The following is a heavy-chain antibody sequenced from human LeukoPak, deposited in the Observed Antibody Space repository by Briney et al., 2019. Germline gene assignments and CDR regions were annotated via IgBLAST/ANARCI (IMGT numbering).Heavy chain of an antibody. V-gene: IGHV3-7*04. J-gene: IGHJ3*02. CDR2: IKQGESER. CDR3: ARGDNSAFDI. D-gene: IGHD3-22*01. Sequence: GGSLGLSCAASGFTFRSYRMNWVRQAPGKGLEWVASIKQGESERYYVDSVNGRFTISRDNAKNSLYLQMNSLRAEDTAVYYCARGDNSAFDIWGQGTMVTVSS. CDR1: GFTFRSYR.